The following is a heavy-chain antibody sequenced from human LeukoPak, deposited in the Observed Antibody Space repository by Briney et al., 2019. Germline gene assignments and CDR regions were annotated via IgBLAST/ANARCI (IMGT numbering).Heavy chain of an antibody. CDR3: ARDNDSRDPPHFDY. V-gene: IGHV1-2*02. D-gene: IGHD3-16*01. CDR2: INPNSGGT. J-gene: IGHJ4*02. Sequence: ASVTVSCTAAGYTFTVYYMHWVRQAPGQGLEWMGWINPNSGGTNYAQKFQGRVTMTRDTSISTAYMELSRLRSDDTAVYSCARDNDSRDPPHFDYWGQGTLVTVSS. CDR1: GYTFTVYY.